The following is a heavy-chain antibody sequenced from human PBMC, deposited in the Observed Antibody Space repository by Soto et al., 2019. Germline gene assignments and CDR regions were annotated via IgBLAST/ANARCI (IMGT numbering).Heavy chain of an antibody. CDR3: ARDSGYYVDY. V-gene: IGHV3-48*04. Sequence: EVQLVESGGGLVQPGGSLRLSCAASGFTFSSYSMNWVRQAPRKGLEWVSYISSSSSTIYYADSVKGRFTITRDNAKNSLYLQMNSLRAEDTGVYYCARDSGYYVDYWGQGTLVTVSS. CDR1: GFTFSSYS. D-gene: IGHD3-22*01. CDR2: ISSSSSTI. J-gene: IGHJ4*02.